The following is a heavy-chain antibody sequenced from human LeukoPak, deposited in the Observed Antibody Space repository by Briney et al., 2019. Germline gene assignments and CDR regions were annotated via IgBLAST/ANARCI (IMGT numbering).Heavy chain of an antibody. CDR1: GGSISSYY. J-gene: IGHJ6*03. CDR2: IYYSGST. CDR3: ARTPAVTVYYYYYMDV. V-gene: IGHV4-59*08. Sequence: SETLSLTCTVSGGSISSYYWSWIRQPPGKGLEWIGYIYYSGSTNYNPSLKSRVTISVDTSKNQFSLKLSSVTAADTAVYYCARTPAVTVYYYYYMDVWGKGTTVTISS. D-gene: IGHD2-21*02.